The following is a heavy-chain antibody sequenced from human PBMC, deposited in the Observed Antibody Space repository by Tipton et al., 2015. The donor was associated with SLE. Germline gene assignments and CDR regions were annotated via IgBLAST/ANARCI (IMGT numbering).Heavy chain of an antibody. J-gene: IGHJ4*02. V-gene: IGHV4-39*07. CDR3: AREGEGDY. Sequence: TLSLTCTVSGGSISSSNYYWGWIRQPPGKGLEWIGEIYHSGSTNYNPSLKSRVTISVDKSKNQFSLKLSSVTAADTAAYYCAREGEGDYWGQGTPVTVSS. CDR1: GGSISSSNYY. CDR2: IYHSGST.